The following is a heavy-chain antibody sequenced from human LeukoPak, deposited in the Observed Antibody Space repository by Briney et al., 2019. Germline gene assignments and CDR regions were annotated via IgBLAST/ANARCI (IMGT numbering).Heavy chain of an antibody. Sequence: PGGSLRLSCAASEFTFSSYSMNWIRQPPGKGLEWIGSIYYSGSTYYNPSLKSRVTISVDTSKNQFSLKLSSVTAADTAVYYCARLGYVTGVAGFVDYWGQGTLVTVSS. CDR3: ARLGYVTGVAGFVDY. CDR2: IYYSGST. D-gene: IGHD6-19*01. CDR1: EFTFSSYS. V-gene: IGHV4-39*01. J-gene: IGHJ4*02.